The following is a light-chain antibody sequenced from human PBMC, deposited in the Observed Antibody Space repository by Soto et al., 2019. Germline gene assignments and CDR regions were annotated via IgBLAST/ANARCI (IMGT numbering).Light chain of an antibody. Sequence: EIVMTQSPATLSVSPGERATLSCRASQSVSSNLGWYQQKPGHAPRLLIYGASTRATGIPARFSGSGSGTEFTLTISSLQSEDFAVYYCQQYNNWPPMYTFGQGTKLEIK. J-gene: IGKJ2*01. CDR2: GAS. CDR1: QSVSSN. CDR3: QQYNNWPPMYT. V-gene: IGKV3-15*01.